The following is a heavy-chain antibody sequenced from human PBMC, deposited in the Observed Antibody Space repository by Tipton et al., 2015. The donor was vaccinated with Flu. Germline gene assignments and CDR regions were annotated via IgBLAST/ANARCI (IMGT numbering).Heavy chain of an antibody. CDR2: ISSSGSTI. V-gene: IGHV3-11*01. CDR3: ARGSISGYYPLPPQFDY. J-gene: IGHJ4*02. CDR1: GFTFSDYY. D-gene: IGHD3-22*01. Sequence: SLRLSCAASGFTFSDYYMSWIRQAPGKGLEWVSYISSSGSTIYYADSVKGRFTISRDNAKNSLYLQMNSLGAEDTAVYYCARGSISGYYPLPPQFDYWGQGTLVTVSS.